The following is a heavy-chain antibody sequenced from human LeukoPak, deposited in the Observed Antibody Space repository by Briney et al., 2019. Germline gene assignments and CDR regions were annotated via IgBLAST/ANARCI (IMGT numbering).Heavy chain of an antibody. D-gene: IGHD3-22*01. V-gene: IGHV3-30-3*01. CDR1: GFTFSSYA. CDR2: ISNDGSDK. Sequence: GGSLRLSCAASGFTFSSYAMSWVRQAPGKGLEWVALISNDGSDKNYADSVKGRFSITRDNSKNTLYLQMNSLRAEDTAVYYCAREEDSSGYYYYWGQGTLVTVSS. J-gene: IGHJ4*02. CDR3: AREEDSSGYYYY.